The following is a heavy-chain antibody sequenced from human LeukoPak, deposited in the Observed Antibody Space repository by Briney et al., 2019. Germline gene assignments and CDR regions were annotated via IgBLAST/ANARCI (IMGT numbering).Heavy chain of an antibody. J-gene: IGHJ3*02. CDR2: ISSSSSYI. CDR1: GFTFSSYS. CDR3: ARDCPLTMIVVCDAFDI. Sequence: GESLRLSCAASGFTFSSYSMNWVRQAPGKGLGWVSSISSSSSYIYYADSVKGRFTISRDNAKNSLYLQMNSLRAEDTAVYYCARDCPLTMIVVCDAFDIWGQGTMVTVSS. V-gene: IGHV3-21*01. D-gene: IGHD3-22*01.